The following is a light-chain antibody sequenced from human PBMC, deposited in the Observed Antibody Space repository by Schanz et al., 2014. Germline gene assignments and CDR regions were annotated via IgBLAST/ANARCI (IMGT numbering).Light chain of an antibody. Sequence: QSVLTQPPSASGTPGQRVTISCSGSNSNIGRNVVNWYQQFPGTAPKLLIHNSDQRPSGVPDRFSASKSGTSASLAISGLQSQDEVDYYCAAWSDSLQSWVFGGGTKLTVL. CDR2: NSD. CDR1: NSNIGRNV. J-gene: IGLJ3*02. V-gene: IGLV1-44*01. CDR3: AAWSDSLQSWV.